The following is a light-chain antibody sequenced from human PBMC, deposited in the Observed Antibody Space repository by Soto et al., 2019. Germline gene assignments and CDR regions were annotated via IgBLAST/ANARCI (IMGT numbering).Light chain of an antibody. CDR2: KDS. V-gene: IGLV3-25*02. Sequence: SYELTQPPSVSLSPRQTARITCSGDALPKQYAYWYQQKPGQAPVLVIYKDSERPSGIPERFSGSSSGTTVTLTISGVQPEDEADYYCQSSDSSGTYVLFGGGTKVTVL. CDR1: ALPKQY. CDR3: QSSDSSGTYVL. J-gene: IGLJ2*01.